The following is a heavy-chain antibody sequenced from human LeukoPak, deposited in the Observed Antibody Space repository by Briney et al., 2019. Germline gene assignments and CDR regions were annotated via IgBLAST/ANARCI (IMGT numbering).Heavy chain of an antibody. D-gene: IGHD6-13*01. CDR2: INHSGST. CDR1: GGSFSGYY. J-gene: IGHJ3*02. V-gene: IGHV4-34*01. Sequence: SETLSLTCAVYGGSFSGYYWSWIRQPPGKGLEWIGEINHSGSTYYNPSLKSRVTISVDTSKNQFSLKLSSVTAADTAVYYCARSRIAAAGSWDDAFGIWGQGTMVTVSS. CDR3: ARSRIAAAGSWDDAFGI.